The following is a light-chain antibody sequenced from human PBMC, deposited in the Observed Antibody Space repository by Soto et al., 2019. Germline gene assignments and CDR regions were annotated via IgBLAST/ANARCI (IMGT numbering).Light chain of an antibody. CDR2: GAS. Sequence: EIVLTQSPGTLSLSPGERATLSCRASQSVRSTYLAWYQQKPGQAPRLLIYGASSRATGIPDGFSGSGPGTDFTLTISRLEPEDFAVYFCQQYGNSPRTFGQGTRLEIK. V-gene: IGKV3-20*01. J-gene: IGKJ5*01. CDR3: QQYGNSPRT. CDR1: QSVRSTY.